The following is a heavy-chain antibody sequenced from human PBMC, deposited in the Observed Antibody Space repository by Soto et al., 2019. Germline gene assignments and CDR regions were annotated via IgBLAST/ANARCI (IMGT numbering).Heavy chain of an antibody. D-gene: IGHD2-2*01. CDR2: IHPAGQPI. Sequence: EVQLVESGGGLVQPGGSLRLSCVASGFTFSSSEMYWVRQAPGKGLEWVSYIHPAGQPILYADSVKGRFTISRDNAKNSLYLKMNSLRDGDTPVYYCARRGSSWGQGTMVTVSS. J-gene: IGHJ3*01. CDR1: GFTFSSSE. V-gene: IGHV3-48*03. CDR3: ARRGSS.